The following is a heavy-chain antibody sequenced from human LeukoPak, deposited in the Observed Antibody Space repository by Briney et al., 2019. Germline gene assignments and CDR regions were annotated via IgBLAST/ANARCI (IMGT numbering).Heavy chain of an antibody. CDR3: ARDGYDQTYYFDY. CDR2: ISSSSSTI. Sequence: GGSLRLSCAASGFTFSSYSMNWVRQAPGKGLEWVSYISSSSSTIYYADSVKGRFTISRDNAKNSLYLQMNSLRAEDTAVYYCARDGYDQTYYFDYWGQGTLVTVSS. V-gene: IGHV3-48*01. D-gene: IGHD3-16*01. CDR1: GFTFSSYS. J-gene: IGHJ4*02.